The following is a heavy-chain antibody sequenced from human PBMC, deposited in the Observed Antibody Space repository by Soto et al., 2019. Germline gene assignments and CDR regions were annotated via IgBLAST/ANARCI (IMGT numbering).Heavy chain of an antibody. D-gene: IGHD3-22*01. CDR2: VSTYSDIT. Sequence: QIHLVQSGPEVKEPGASVKVSCKASGYTFSDHGISWVRQAPGQGLEWMGWVSTYSDITNYAQKFQGRVSMTTDTSTNTAYMELRSLRSDDTAVYYCAINYDSRGYEDLDYWGQGSLVTVSS. CDR3: AINYDSRGYEDLDY. CDR1: GYTFSDHG. J-gene: IGHJ4*02. V-gene: IGHV1-18*01.